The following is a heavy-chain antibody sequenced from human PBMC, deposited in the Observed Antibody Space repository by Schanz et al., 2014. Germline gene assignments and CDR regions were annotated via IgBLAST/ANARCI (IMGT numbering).Heavy chain of an antibody. CDR1: GFTFNNYD. CDR2: ISGGGGSA. Sequence: VQGVESGLGLVKPGGSLRLSCAASGFTFNNYDMNWVRLVPGKGLECVSGISGGGGSAYYTDSVKGRFTISRDNSKNTLYLQMSSLRAEDTAVYYCAKVWGSDYFYPFDYWGQGTLVTVSS. J-gene: IGHJ4*02. CDR3: AKVWGSDYFYPFDY. D-gene: IGHD3-22*01. V-gene: IGHV3-23*04.